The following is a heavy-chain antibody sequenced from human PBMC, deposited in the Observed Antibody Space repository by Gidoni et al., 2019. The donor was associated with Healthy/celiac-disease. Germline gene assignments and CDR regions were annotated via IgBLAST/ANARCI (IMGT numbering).Heavy chain of an antibody. J-gene: IGHJ3*02. CDR1: GFSLSTSGMC. Sequence: QVTLRESGPALVKPTQTLTLTCSFSGFSLSTSGMCVSWIRQPPVKALEWLALSDWDDDKYYSTSLKTRLTISKYTSKNQVVLTMTNMDPVDTATYYCARILTYDSSGYYAHDAFDIWGQGTMVTVSS. CDR3: ARILTYDSSGYYAHDAFDI. V-gene: IGHV2-70*01. CDR2: SDWDDDK. D-gene: IGHD3-22*01.